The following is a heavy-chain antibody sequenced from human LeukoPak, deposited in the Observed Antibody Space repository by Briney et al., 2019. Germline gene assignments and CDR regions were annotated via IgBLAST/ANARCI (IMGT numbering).Heavy chain of an antibody. CDR1: AFTFSTHG. J-gene: IGHJ4*02. CDR3: ARDLVGLDY. Sequence: GGSLKLSCAASAFTFSTHGMIWVNQAPGKGLEWVSYISSDSNTIQYADSVRGRFTISRDNAKNSLFLQMYSLRPEDTAVYYCARDLVGLDYWGQGTLVTVSS. D-gene: IGHD3/OR15-3a*01. CDR2: ISSDSNTI. V-gene: IGHV3-48*01.